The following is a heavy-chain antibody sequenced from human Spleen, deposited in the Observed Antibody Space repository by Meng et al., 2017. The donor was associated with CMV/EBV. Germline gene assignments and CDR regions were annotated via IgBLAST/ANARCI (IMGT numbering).Heavy chain of an antibody. J-gene: IGHJ4*02. CDR3: ARAYGAFDY. Sequence: TRQASGYSFTSRYIHWVRRAPGQGLEWISIIAPAGGTTSYTQKFQARVTLTRDTLTNTIYMELSSLTSEDTAVYYCARAYGAFDYWGQGTLVTVSS. D-gene: IGHD3-10*01. CDR1: GYSFTSRY. V-gene: IGHV1-46*01. CDR2: IAPAGGTT.